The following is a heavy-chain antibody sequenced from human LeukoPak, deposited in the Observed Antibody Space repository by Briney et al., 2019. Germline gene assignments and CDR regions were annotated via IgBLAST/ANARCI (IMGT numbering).Heavy chain of an antibody. J-gene: IGHJ6*03. CDR1: GYTFTSYD. CDR2: MNPNSGNT. Sequence: ASVKVSCKASGYTFTSYDTNWVRQATGQGLEWMGWMNPNSGNTGYAQKFQGRVTMTRNTSISTAYMELSSLRSEDTAVYYCARVRKYCSGGSCCTYYYYYYYMDVWGKGTTVTVSS. D-gene: IGHD2-15*01. V-gene: IGHV1-8*01. CDR3: ARVRKYCSGGSCCTYYYYYYYMDV.